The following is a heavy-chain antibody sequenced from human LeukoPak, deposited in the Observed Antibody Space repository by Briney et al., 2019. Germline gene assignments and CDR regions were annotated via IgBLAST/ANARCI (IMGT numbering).Heavy chain of an antibody. D-gene: IGHD3-10*01. CDR1: GGTFSSYA. CDR3: AGGKNGYYYGSGSYYNEDY. Sequence: GASVKVSCKASGGTFSSYAISWVRQAPGQGLEWMGRIIPILGIANYAQKFQGRVTITADKSTSTAYMELSSLRSEDTAVYYCAGGKNGYYYGSGSYYNEDYWGQGTLVTVSS. J-gene: IGHJ4*02. CDR2: IIPILGIA. V-gene: IGHV1-69*04.